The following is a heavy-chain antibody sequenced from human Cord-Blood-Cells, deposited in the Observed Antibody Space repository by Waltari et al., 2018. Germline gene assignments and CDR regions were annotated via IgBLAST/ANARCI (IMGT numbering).Heavy chain of an antibody. CDR1: RYPFTRHD. CDR3: ARGVTMGY. Sequence: QVQLVQSGAEVKTPGASVKVSCKASRYPFTRHDINWVRQATGQGLEWMGWMNPKSGNSGYAQKFQGRVTITRNTSISTAYMELSSLRSEDTAVYYCARGVTMGYWGQGTLVTVSS. CDR2: MNPKSGNS. J-gene: IGHJ4*02. V-gene: IGHV1-8*03. D-gene: IGHD3-10*01.